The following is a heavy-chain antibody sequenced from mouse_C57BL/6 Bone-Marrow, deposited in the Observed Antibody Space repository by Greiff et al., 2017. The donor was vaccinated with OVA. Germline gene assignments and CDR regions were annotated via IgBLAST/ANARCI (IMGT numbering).Heavy chain of an antibody. CDR1: GYTFTSYG. CDR3: SRSLTTVVDY. Sequence: VKLMESGAELARPGASVKLSCKASGYTFTSYGISWVKQRTGQGLEWIGEIYPRSGNTYYNEKFKGKATLTADKSSSTAYMELRSLTSEDSAVYFCSRSLTTVVDYWGQGTTLTVSS. V-gene: IGHV1-81*01. D-gene: IGHD1-1*01. J-gene: IGHJ2*01. CDR2: IYPRSGNT.